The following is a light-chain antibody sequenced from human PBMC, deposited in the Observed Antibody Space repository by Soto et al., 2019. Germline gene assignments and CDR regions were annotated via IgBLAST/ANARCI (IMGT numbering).Light chain of an antibody. CDR3: SSYAGSNGGV. Sequence: QSALTQPPSASGSPGQSVTISCTGTSSDVGGYNYVSWYQQHPGKAPKLMIYEVSKRPSGVPDRFSGSKSGNTASLTVSGLQAEDGADYHGSSYAGSNGGVVGGGTKRPVL. V-gene: IGLV2-8*01. CDR1: SSDVGGYNY. CDR2: EVS. J-gene: IGLJ2*01.